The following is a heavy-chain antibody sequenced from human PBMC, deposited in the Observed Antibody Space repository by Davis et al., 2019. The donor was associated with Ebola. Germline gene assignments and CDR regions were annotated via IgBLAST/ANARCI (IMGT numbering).Heavy chain of an antibody. Sequence: KVSCKGSGYTFLSYWIGWVRQMPGKGLEWMGIIYPLDSDTRYSPSFRGQVTISADKSIKPAFLQWSSLKASDTAMYYCASLRRTITGMDDAFDIWGQGTMVTVSS. J-gene: IGHJ3*02. V-gene: IGHV5-51*01. CDR1: GYTFLSYW. CDR3: ASLRRTITGMDDAFDI. D-gene: IGHD2-8*02. CDR2: IYPLDSDT.